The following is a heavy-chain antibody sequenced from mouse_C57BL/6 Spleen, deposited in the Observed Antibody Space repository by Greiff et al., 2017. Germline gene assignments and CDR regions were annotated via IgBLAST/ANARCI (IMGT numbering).Heavy chain of an antibody. CDR3: ARGGYYGNYGTY. Sequence: QVQLQQSGAELVRPGTSVKVSCKASGYAFTNYLIEWVKQRPGQGLEWIGVINPGGGGTNYNEKFKGKATLTADKSSSTAYMQLSSLTSEDSAVYFCARGGYYGNYGTYWGQGTLVTVSA. D-gene: IGHD2-1*01. CDR1: GYAFTNYL. CDR2: INPGGGGT. J-gene: IGHJ3*01. V-gene: IGHV1-54*01.